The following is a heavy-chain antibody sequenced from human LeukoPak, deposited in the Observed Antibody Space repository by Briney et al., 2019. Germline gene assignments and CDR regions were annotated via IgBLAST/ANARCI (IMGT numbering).Heavy chain of an antibody. Sequence: GGSLRLSCAASGFTFSDYYMSWIRQAPGKGLEWVSYISSSGGTIYYADSVKGRFTISRDNAKNSLYLQMNSLRAEDTAVYYCAREMNSGYDSAPDYWGQGTLVTVSS. CDR3: AREMNSGYDSAPDY. CDR1: GFTFSDYY. V-gene: IGHV3-11*01. J-gene: IGHJ4*02. CDR2: ISSSGGTI. D-gene: IGHD5-12*01.